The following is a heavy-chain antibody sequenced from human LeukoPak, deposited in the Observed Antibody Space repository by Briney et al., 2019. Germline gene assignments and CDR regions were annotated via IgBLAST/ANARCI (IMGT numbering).Heavy chain of an antibody. D-gene: IGHD5-12*01. V-gene: IGHV1-18*01. Sequence: ASVKVSCKTSGYTFTNYAISWVRQAPGQGLEWVGWTSAYNGNTDYAQKFQGRVTMTTDSSTSTAYMELRSLRSDDTAVYYCARDLPADTGYETHDSWGQGTLVTVSS. J-gene: IGHJ4*02. CDR1: GYTFTNYA. CDR3: ARDLPADTGYETHDS. CDR2: TSAYNGNT.